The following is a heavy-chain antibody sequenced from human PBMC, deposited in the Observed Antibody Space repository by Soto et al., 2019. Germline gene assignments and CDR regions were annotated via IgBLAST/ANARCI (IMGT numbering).Heavy chain of an antibody. CDR3: AREGVTYSGSYYNAFDI. CDR1: GFTFSSYA. CDR2: ISYDGSNK. D-gene: IGHD1-26*01. V-gene: IGHV3-30-3*01. Sequence: QVHLVESGGGVVQPGRSLRLSCAASGFTFSSYAMHWVRQAPGKGLEWVAVISYDGSNKYYADSVKGRFTISRDNSKNSLDLQMNGLRAEDTAVYYCAREGVTYSGSYYNAFDIWGQGKMVTVSS. J-gene: IGHJ3*02.